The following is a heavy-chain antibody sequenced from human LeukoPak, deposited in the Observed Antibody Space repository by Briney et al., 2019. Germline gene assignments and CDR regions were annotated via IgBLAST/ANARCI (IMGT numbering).Heavy chain of an antibody. J-gene: IGHJ4*02. V-gene: IGHV3-30*02. Sequence: GGSLRLSCAASGFTFSSYGMHWVRQAPGKGLEGLAFLRYDGSNKYYADSVKGRFTISRDNSKNTLYLQMNSLRAEDTAVYYCAKALLPAAMLTVFNTWAQGTVVPVSS. CDR1: GFTFSSYG. CDR2: LRYDGSNK. CDR3: AKALLPAAMLTVFNT. D-gene: IGHD2-2*01.